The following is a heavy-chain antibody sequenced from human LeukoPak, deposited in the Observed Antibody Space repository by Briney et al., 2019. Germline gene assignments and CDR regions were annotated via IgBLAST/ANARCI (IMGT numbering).Heavy chain of an antibody. CDR1: GGSFSWYY. CDR3: SRGRDQSKTGDS. D-gene: IGHD2-2*01. Sequence: SETLSLTCTIYGGSFSWYYWSWIRQPPGKGLEWIWEIHPSGSTNFNPSLKSLVSISVDTSKNQFSLILTSVTAADTGVYYCSRGRDQSKTGDSWGQGTVVTVSS. J-gene: IGHJ4*02. CDR2: IHPSGST. V-gene: IGHV4-34*01.